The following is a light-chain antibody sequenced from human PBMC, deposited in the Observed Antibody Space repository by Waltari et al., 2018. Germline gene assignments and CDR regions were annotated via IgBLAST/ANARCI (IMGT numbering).Light chain of an antibody. J-gene: IGKJ1*01. V-gene: IGKV3-20*01. CDR2: HAS. CDR3: QKYESLPAT. CDR1: QSIGIY. Sequence: EIVLTQSPGTLSLSPGERATLSCRASQSIGIYLAWYQQKPGQAPRLLMYHASIRATGIPDRFSGSGSGTDFSLTISRLEPEDFAVYYCQKYESLPATFGQGTKVEIK.